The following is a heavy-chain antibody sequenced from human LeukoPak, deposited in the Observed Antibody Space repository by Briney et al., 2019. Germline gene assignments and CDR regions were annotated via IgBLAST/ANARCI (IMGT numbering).Heavy chain of an antibody. J-gene: IGHJ4*02. D-gene: IGHD6-6*01. V-gene: IGHV3-74*01. CDR1: GFTFSSYW. CDR3: ARDPRQLVEPFDY. Sequence: GGSLRLSCAASGFTFSSYWMHWVRQAPGKGLVWVSRINSDGSSTSYADSVKGRFTISRENPKNTLYLKMNSLRAEDTAVYYWARDPRQLVEPFDYWGQGTLVTVSS. CDR2: INSDGSST.